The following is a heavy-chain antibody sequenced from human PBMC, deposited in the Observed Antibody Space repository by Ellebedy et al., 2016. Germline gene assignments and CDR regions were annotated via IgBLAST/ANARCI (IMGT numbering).Heavy chain of an antibody. V-gene: IGHV3-21*01. CDR3: ARDPRGYYYGSGADY. CDR1: GFTFSSYA. J-gene: IGHJ4*02. D-gene: IGHD3-10*01. CDR2: ISSSSSYI. Sequence: GESLKISCAASGFTFSSYAMSWVRQAPGKGLEWVSSISSSSSYIYYADSVKGRFTISRDNAKNSLYLQMNSLRAEDTAVYYCARDPRGYYYGSGADYWGQGTLVTVSS.